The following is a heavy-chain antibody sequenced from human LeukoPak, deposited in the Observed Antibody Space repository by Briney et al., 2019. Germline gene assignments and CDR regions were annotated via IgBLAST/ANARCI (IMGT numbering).Heavy chain of an antibody. CDR1: GASISSYY. V-gene: IGHV4-59*01. Sequence: SETLSLTCTVSGASISSYYWSWIRQPPGKGLEWIGYISYSGSTNYNPSLKSRVAISVDTSKNQFSLKLSSVTAADSAVYYCARSGGRDGYNFDYWGQGTLVTVSS. D-gene: IGHD5-24*01. J-gene: IGHJ4*02. CDR3: ARSGGRDGYNFDY. CDR2: ISYSGST.